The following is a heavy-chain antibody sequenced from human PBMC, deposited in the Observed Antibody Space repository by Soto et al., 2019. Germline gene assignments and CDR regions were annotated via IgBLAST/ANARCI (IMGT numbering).Heavy chain of an antibody. Sequence: SETLSLTCTASGGSIRSSSYYWGWIRQPPGKGLEWIGKINYSGSTYYNPSLKSRVTISVDTSKNQFSLKLSSVTAADTAVYYCARGRSGWVNWFDPWGQGTLVTVSS. CDR1: GGSIRSSSYY. J-gene: IGHJ5*02. D-gene: IGHD6-19*01. CDR2: INYSGST. CDR3: ARGRSGWVNWFDP. V-gene: IGHV4-39*07.